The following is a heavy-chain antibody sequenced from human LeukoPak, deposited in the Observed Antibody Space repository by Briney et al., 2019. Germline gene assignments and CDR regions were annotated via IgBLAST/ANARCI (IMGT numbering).Heavy chain of an antibody. CDR1: GFTFSSYA. J-gene: IGHJ4*02. CDR3: ASPMVRGVMERDY. CDR2: ISGSGGST. Sequence: GGSLRLSCAASGFTFSSYAMSWVRQAPGKGLEWVSAISGSGGSTYYADSVKGWFTISRDNSKNTLYLQMNSLRAEDTAVYYCASPMVRGVMERDYWGQGTLVTVSS. V-gene: IGHV3-23*01. D-gene: IGHD3-10*01.